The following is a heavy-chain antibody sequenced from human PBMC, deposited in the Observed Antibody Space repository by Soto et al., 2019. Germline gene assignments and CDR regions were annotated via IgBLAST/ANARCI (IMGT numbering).Heavy chain of an antibody. CDR2: ISHSGST. D-gene: IGHD3-3*02. CDR1: GDSINSRHW. CDR3: ATRHFWGGPWTDRRLDY. J-gene: IGHJ4*02. V-gene: IGHV4-4*02. Sequence: SETLSLTCTVSGDSINSRHWWIWVRQPPGKGLEWIGQISHSGSTNYNPSLTSRVTISVDKSKNHFSLKLTSVTAADTAVYYCATRHFWGGPWTDRRLDYWGQGTLVTVSS.